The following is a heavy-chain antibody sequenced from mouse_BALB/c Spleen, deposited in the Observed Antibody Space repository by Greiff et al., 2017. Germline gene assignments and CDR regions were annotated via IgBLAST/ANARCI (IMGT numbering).Heavy chain of an antibody. Sequence: EVLLVESGGGLVKPGGSLKLSCAASGFTFSSYAMSWVRQSPEKRLEWVAEISSGGSYTYYPDTVTGRFTISRDNAKNTLYLEMSSLRSEDTAMYYCARVYYGNGMDYWGQGTSVTVSS. J-gene: IGHJ4*01. D-gene: IGHD2-1*01. CDR1: GFTFSSYA. CDR2: ISSGGSYT. V-gene: IGHV5-9-4*01. CDR3: ARVYYGNGMDY.